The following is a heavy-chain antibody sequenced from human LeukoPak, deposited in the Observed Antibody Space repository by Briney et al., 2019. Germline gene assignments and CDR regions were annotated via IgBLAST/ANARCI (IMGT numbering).Heavy chain of an antibody. CDR3: ARDISWYFDY. CDR2: ISGSGGKT. D-gene: IGHD6-13*01. CDR1: GFSFSTYA. V-gene: IGHV3-23*01. Sequence: GGSLRLSCAASGFSFSTYAMTWVRQAPGKGLEWVSSISGSGGKTYYADSVKGRFTISRDNSKNTLFLQMSSLRAEDTAVYYCARDISWYFDYWGQGMLVTVSS. J-gene: IGHJ4*02.